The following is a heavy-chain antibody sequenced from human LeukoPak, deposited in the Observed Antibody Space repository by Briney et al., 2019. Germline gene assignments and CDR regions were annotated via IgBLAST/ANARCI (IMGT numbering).Heavy chain of an antibody. CDR1: GGSISSYY. CDR3: ARGGSGCYIDGYFDY. D-gene: IGHD6-19*01. J-gene: IGHJ4*02. V-gene: IGHV4-59*01. Sequence: PSETLSLTCTVSGGSISSYYWSWIRQPPGKGLEWIGYVYSSGNSNYNPSIKGRVTISVDTSKKQFSLNLSSVTAADTAVYYCARGGSGCYIDGYFDYWGQGTLVTVSS. CDR2: VYSSGNS.